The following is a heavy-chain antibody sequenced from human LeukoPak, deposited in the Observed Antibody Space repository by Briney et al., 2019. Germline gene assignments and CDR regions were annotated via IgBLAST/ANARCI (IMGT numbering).Heavy chain of an antibody. V-gene: IGHV5-51*01. CDR1: GYTFTNYW. J-gene: IGHJ6*02. D-gene: IGHD4-17*01. CDR3: ARHLFGDYPKGPYAMDV. CDR2: IYPGDSDA. Sequence: GESLKISCKASGYTFTNYWIGWVRQMPGKGLEWMGIIYPGDSDARYSPSFQGQVTISADKSISAAYLQWSSLKASDTAMYYCARHLFGDYPKGPYAMDVWGQGTTVTVSS.